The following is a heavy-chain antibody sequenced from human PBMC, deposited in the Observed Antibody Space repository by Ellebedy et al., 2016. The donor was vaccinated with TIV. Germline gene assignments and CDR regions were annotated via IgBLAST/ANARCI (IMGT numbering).Heavy chain of an antibody. V-gene: IGHV3-21*01. J-gene: IGHJ4*02. Sequence: GESLKISCAASGFIFRTYSMNWVRQAPGKGLEWVSSISSTSSHIYYADSVKGRFTISRDNAKNSLFLEMKSLRAEDTAVYFCARDSSTWDYFDSWGQGTLVTVSS. CDR2: ISSTSSHI. CDR3: ARDSSTWDYFDS. D-gene: IGHD6-13*01. CDR1: GFIFRTYS.